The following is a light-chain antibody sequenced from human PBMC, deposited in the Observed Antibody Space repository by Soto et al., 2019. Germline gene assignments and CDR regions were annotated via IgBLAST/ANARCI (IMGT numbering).Light chain of an antibody. CDR3: QQRSNWTST. J-gene: IGKJ4*01. Sequence: IGLTQSPATLSLSPGDRATLSCRASQSVSSYLAWYQQKPGQAPRLLIYDASNRATGIPARFSGSGSGTDFTLTITTLEPEDFAVYYCQQRSNWTSTFGGGTKVVIK. V-gene: IGKV3-11*01. CDR1: QSVSSY. CDR2: DAS.